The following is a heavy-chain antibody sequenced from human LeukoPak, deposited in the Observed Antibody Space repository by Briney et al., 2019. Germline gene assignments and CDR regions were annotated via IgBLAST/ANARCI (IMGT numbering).Heavy chain of an antibody. CDR2: ISGSSGNT. D-gene: IGHD2-21*02. V-gene: IGHV3-23*01. CDR1: GFTFGSYA. Sequence: PGGSLRLSCAASGFTFGSYAMSWVRQAPGKGLEWVSGISGSSGNTYYAGSVKGRFTISRDNSKNTLYPQMSSLRAEDTAVYYCAKAVFMVVVTAIDYWGQGTLVTVSS. CDR3: AKAVFMVVVTAIDY. J-gene: IGHJ4*02.